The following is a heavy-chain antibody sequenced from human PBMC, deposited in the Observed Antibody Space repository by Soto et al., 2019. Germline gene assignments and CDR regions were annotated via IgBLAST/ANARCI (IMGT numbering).Heavy chain of an antibody. V-gene: IGHV4-59*12. D-gene: IGHD5-18*01. J-gene: IGHJ4*02. CDR3: ARSGYSYGPNPLLY. CDR2: IYHSGST. CDR1: GGSISSYY. Sequence: SETLSLTCTVAGGSISSYYWSWIRQPPGKGLEWIGYIYHSGSTYYNPSFKSRVTISIDRSKNQFSLKLSSVTAADTAVYYCARSGYSYGPNPLLYWGQGTLVTVSS.